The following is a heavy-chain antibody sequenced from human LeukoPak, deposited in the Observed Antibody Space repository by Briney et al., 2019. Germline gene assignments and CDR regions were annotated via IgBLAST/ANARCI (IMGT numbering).Heavy chain of an antibody. CDR2: ISGSGGST. J-gene: IGHJ4*02. D-gene: IGHD6-13*01. CDR1: GFTFSSYA. Sequence: PGGSLRLSCAASGFTFSSYAMSWVRQAPGKGLEWVSAISGSGGSTYYADSVKGRFTISRDNSKNTLYLQMNSLRAEDTAVYYCAKKTSWYFDLGHYFDYWGQGTLVTVSS. V-gene: IGHV3-23*01. CDR3: AKKTSWYFDLGHYFDY.